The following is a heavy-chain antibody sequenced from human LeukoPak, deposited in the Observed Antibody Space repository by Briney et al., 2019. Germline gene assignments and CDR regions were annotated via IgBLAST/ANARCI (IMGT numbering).Heavy chain of an antibody. D-gene: IGHD3/OR15-3a*01. CDR1: GFTFVVYC. Sequence: TGGSLRLSCTTSGFTFVVYCMTWVRQAAGKGLEWVANIRQVGRQTAYADSVKGRFTISRDDAENSLYLQMNSLTVEDTAVYYCARDLTPLIQFWPRSLDYNYGMDVWGQGTTVTVSS. J-gene: IGHJ6*02. CDR2: IRQVGRQT. CDR3: ARDLTPLIQFWPRSLDYNYGMDV. V-gene: IGHV3-7*01.